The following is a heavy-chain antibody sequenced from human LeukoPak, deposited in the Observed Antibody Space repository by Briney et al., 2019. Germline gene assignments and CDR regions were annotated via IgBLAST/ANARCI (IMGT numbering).Heavy chain of an antibody. CDR2: ISSSSSYI. D-gene: IGHD4-17*01. CDR1: GFTFSSYS. J-gene: IGHJ5*02. CDR3: ARDMAPYGDYVGWFDP. Sequence: GGSLRLSCAASGFTFSSYSMNWVRQAPGKGLEWVSSISSSSSYIYYADSVKGRFTISRDNAKNSLYLQMNSLRAEDTAVYYCARDMAPYGDYVGWFDPWGQGTLVTVSS. V-gene: IGHV3-21*01.